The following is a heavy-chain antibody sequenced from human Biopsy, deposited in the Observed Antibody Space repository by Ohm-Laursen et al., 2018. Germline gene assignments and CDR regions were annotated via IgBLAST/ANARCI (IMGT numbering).Heavy chain of an antibody. J-gene: IGHJ1*01. CDR3: ARGSNEYGGLYFPH. CDR2: ISHTGYT. V-gene: IGHV4-59*11. CDR1: GGSFTGHY. D-gene: IGHD4-23*01. Sequence: GTLSLTWTVSGGSFTGHYWTWIRQPPGKGLVWIGHISHTGYTSYKSSLRSRVTISLDTSRKHFSLRLTSLAAADTAVYYCARGSNEYGGLYFPHWGQGTLVTVSS.